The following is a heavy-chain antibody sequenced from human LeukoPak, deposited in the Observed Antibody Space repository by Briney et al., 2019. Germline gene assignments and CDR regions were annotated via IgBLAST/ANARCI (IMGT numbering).Heavy chain of an antibody. CDR2: ISSKGITI. D-gene: IGHD3-9*01. Sequence: PGGCLRLSCAASGFTFSDYYMGCIRQAPGGGRGWDSYISSKGITIYYADCVKGRFTISRDKAKHSLYLPMNRLRAEDTAVDYCGRIEPHYDILTGYVGMDVWGKGTTVTVSS. CDR3: GRIEPHYDILTGYVGMDV. J-gene: IGHJ6*04. CDR1: GFTFSDYY. V-gene: IGHV3-11*04.